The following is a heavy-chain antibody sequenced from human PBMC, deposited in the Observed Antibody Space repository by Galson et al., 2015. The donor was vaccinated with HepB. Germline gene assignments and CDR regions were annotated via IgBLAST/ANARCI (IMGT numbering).Heavy chain of an antibody. CDR3: AKVFPEKTDGWYRQALYYFDS. CDR1: AFTFRNYA. V-gene: IGHV3-23*01. CDR2: ISPSGANT. D-gene: IGHD6-19*01. J-gene: IGHJ4*02. Sequence: LILSCSASAFTFRNYAMSWARQAPGKWLEWVAAISPSGANTYHAVSMKCWFFISRDNSQNTLFLQMNSQRADDTAIYFCAKVFPEKTDGWYRQALYYFDSWGQGTRVTVSS.